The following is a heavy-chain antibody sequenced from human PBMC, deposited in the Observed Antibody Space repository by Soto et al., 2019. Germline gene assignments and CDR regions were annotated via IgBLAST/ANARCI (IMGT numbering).Heavy chain of an antibody. CDR1: GFTFRSYT. D-gene: IGHD6-6*01. CDR3: ARAEGSYSSSPFGGH. Sequence: GGSLRLSCAASGFTFRSYTMHWVRQAPGKGLEWVSSITSSSSYTYYADSLRGRFTISRDNAQNSLYLQFNSLRAEDTAVYYCARAEGSYSSSPFGGHWGRGTLVTVSS. J-gene: IGHJ4*02. V-gene: IGHV3-21*01. CDR2: ITSSSSYT.